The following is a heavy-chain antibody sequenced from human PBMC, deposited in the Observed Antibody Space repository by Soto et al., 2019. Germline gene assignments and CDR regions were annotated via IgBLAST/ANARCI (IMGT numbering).Heavy chain of an antibody. CDR2: FYYSENT. Sequence: QLQLQESGPGLLKPSETLSLTCSVSGGSISSKSYSWGWIRQPPGKGLEWIGTFYYSENTYYNPSLKSRATLSVDTSKNQFSLKLSSVTAADTAVYFCAKLAGYCSGNSCHGDYAMDVWGQGTTVTVSS. J-gene: IGHJ6*02. V-gene: IGHV4-39*01. CDR1: GGSISSKSYS. CDR3: AKLAGYCSGNSCHGDYAMDV. D-gene: IGHD2-2*01.